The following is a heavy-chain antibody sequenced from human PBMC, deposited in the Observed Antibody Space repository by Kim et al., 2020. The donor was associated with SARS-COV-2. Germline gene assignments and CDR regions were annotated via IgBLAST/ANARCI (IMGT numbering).Heavy chain of an antibody. CDR3: ARTPGSGSYYNVQHLDY. Sequence: GGSLRLSCAASGFTFSDYYMSWIRQAPGKGLEWVSYISSSSSYTNYADSVKGRFTISRDNAKNSLYLQMNSLRAEDTAVYYCARTPGSGSYYNVQHLDYWGQGTLVTVSS. V-gene: IGHV3-11*03. CDR1: GFTFSDYY. D-gene: IGHD3-10*01. J-gene: IGHJ4*02. CDR2: ISSSSSYT.